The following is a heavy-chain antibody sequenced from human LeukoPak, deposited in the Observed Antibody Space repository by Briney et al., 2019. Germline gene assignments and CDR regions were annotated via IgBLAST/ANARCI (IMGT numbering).Heavy chain of an antibody. CDR1: GGSISSGTYY. D-gene: IGHD6-13*01. V-gene: IGHV4-61*02. CDR3: AGSSSWENFDY. J-gene: IGHJ4*02. CDR2: IYTSGST. Sequence: SETLSLTCTVSGGSISSGTYYWSWIRQPAGKGLEWIGRIYTSGSTNYNPSLKSRVTMSVDTSKNQFSLKLSSVTAADTAVYYCAGSSSWENFDYWGQGTLVTVSS.